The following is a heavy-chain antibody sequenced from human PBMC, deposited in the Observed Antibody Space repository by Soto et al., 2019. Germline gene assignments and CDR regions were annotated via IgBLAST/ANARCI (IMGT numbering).Heavy chain of an antibody. V-gene: IGHV4-61*01. CDR3: ARDFVPVGATTYYYGMDV. J-gene: IGHJ6*02. CDR1: GGSVSSGSYY. CDR2: IYYSGST. Sequence: PSETLSLTCTVSGGSVSSGSYYWSWIRQPPGKGLEWIGYIYYSGSTNYNPSLKSRVTISVDTSKNQFSLKLSSVTAADTAVYYCARDFVPVGATTYYYGMDVWGQGTTVTVSS. D-gene: IGHD1-26*01.